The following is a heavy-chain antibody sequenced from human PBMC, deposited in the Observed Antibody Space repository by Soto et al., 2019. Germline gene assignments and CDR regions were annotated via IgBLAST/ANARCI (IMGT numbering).Heavy chain of an antibody. CDR3: ARAVDTAMVTSYYFDY. Sequence: QVQLQESGPGLVKPSETLSLTCTVSGGSISSYYWSWIRQPPGKGLEWIGYIYYSGSTNYNPSLKRRVTISVDTSKNQFSLKLSSVTAADTAVYYCARAVDTAMVTSYYFDYWGQGTLVTVSS. CDR2: IYYSGST. V-gene: IGHV4-59*01. CDR1: GGSISSYY. D-gene: IGHD5-18*01. J-gene: IGHJ4*02.